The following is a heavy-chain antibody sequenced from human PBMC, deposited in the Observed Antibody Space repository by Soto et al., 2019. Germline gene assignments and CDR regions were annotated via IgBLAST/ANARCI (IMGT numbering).Heavy chain of an antibody. D-gene: IGHD2-15*01. J-gene: IGHJ5*02. CDR1: GCTFGSYG. Sequence: PGGSLRLCWGAAGCTFGSYGVNWVRQAPGKGLEWVSYISSSSSTIYYADSVKGRFTISRDNAKNSLYLQMNSLRDEDTAVYYCAREGGRLNWFDPWGQGTLVTVSS. CDR2: ISSSSSTI. V-gene: IGHV3-48*02. CDR3: AREGGRLNWFDP.